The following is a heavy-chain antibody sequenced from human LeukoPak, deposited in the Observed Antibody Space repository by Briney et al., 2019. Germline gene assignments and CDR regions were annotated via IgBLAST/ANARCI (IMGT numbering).Heavy chain of an antibody. J-gene: IGHJ4*02. CDR2: ISGSGGST. V-gene: IGHV3-23*01. Sequence: GGSLRLSCAASGFTFTNYAMSWVRQAPGKGLEWVSGISGSGGSTYHADSVKGRFTISRDNSKNTLFLQMNSLRAEDTAVYYCTKVRYGSGNYRFDYWGQGTLVTVSS. D-gene: IGHD3-10*01. CDR3: TKVRYGSGNYRFDY. CDR1: GFTFTNYA.